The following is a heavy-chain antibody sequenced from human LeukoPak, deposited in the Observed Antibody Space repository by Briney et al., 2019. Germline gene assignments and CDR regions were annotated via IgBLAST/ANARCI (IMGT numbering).Heavy chain of an antibody. CDR3: ARGGAAPDY. Sequence: GGSLRLSCAASGFIFSSYWMSWVRQAPGKGLEWVANIKQDGSEKHFVDSVKGRFTISRDNAKNSLYLQMNSLRAEDTAVYYCARGGAAPDYWGQGTLVTVSS. J-gene: IGHJ4*02. CDR2: IKQDGSEK. D-gene: IGHD6-13*01. CDR1: GFIFSSYW. V-gene: IGHV3-7*01.